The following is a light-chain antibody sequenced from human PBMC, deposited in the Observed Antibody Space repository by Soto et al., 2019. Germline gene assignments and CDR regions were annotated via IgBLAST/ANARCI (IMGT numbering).Light chain of an antibody. CDR3: ETWDNSLSGFV. CDR2: DNN. V-gene: IGLV1-51*01. J-gene: IGLJ2*01. Sequence: QSVLTQPPSVSAAPGQKVTISCSGSSSNIGDNYVSWYQQLPGTAPRLLIYDNNKRPSGIPDRFSGSRSGTSASLDITGLQTGEEATYYCETWDNSLSGFVFGGGTKLTVL. CDR1: SSNIGDNY.